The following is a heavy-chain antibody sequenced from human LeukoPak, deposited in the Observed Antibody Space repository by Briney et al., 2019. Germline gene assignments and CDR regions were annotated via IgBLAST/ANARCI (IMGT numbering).Heavy chain of an antibody. CDR1: GGSISSSSYY. J-gene: IGHJ5*02. D-gene: IGHD4-17*01. V-gene: IGHV4-39*07. CDR2: IYYSGST. CDR3: ARGGDYVLGWFDP. Sequence: PSETLSLTCTVSGGSISSSSYYWGWIRQPPGKGLEWIGSIYYSGSTYYNPSLKSRVTISVDTSKNQFSLKLSSVTAADTAVYHCARGGDYVLGWFDPWGQGTLVTVSS.